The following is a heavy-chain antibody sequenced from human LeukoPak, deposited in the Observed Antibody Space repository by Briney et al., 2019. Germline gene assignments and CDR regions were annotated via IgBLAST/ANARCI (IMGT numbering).Heavy chain of an antibody. CDR2: MNPNSGNT. D-gene: IGHD3-3*01. CDR3: ARDRVLPRYAFYDFWERPYNWFDP. Sequence: ASVKVSCKASGYTFTSYDINWVRQATGQGLEWMGWMNPNSGNTGYAQKFQGRVTMTRDTSISTAYMELSRLRSDDTAVYYCARDRVLPRYAFYDFWERPYNWFDPWGQGTLVTVSS. J-gene: IGHJ5*02. CDR1: GYTFTSYD. V-gene: IGHV1-8*01.